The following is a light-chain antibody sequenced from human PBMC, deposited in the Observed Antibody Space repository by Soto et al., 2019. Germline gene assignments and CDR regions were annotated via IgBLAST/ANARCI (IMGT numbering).Light chain of an antibody. CDR1: QSVFYTSNNKNY. Sequence: DIVMTQSPDSLAVSLGERATINCKSSQSVFYTSNNKNYLAWYQQKPGQPPKLLTYWASIRESGVPDRFSGSGSGTDFTLTISSLQAEDVAVYYCQQYYDTPLTFDGGTKVEI. CDR3: QQYYDTPLT. V-gene: IGKV4-1*01. J-gene: IGKJ4*01. CDR2: WAS.